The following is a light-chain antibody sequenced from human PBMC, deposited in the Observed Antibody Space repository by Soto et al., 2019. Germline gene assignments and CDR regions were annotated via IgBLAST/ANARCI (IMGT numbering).Light chain of an antibody. J-gene: IGKJ5*01. V-gene: IGKV1-5*01. Sequence: DIQMTQSPSTLSASVGDRVTITCRASQSISSWLAWYQQKPGKAPKLLIYDASSLESGVQSRFSGSGSGTEFTLTISSLQPDDFATYYCQQYNSYSITFGQATRLEIK. CDR1: QSISSW. CDR2: DAS. CDR3: QQYNSYSIT.